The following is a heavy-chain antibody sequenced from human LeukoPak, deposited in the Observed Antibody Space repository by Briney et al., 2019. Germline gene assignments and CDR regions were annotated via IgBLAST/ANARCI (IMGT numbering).Heavy chain of an antibody. D-gene: IGHD5-18*01. V-gene: IGHV1-69*05. CDR2: IIPMFGTV. J-gene: IGHJ4*02. CDR1: GGTFNNYA. Sequence: ASVKVSCKASGGTFNNYAFSWVRQAPGQGLEWMGGIIPMFGTVSYPQKFQGRVTVTTDASTDTVYMELSSLKFEDTALYYCARDHSGYSLGYALYYFDCWGQGTLVTVSS. CDR3: ARDHSGYSLGYALYYFDC.